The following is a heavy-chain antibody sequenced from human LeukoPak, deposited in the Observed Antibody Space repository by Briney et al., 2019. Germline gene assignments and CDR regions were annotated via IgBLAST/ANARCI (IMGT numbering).Heavy chain of an antibody. Sequence: PGGSLRLSCAASGFSFSNYSMNWVRQASGKGLEWVSYIRSSSDTIYYADSVKGRFTISRDNAKNSLYLQMNSLRAEDTAVYYCARDRLRHCSNGVCYTGYYYMDVWGKGTTVTVSS. J-gene: IGHJ6*03. CDR1: GFSFSNYS. V-gene: IGHV3-48*01. D-gene: IGHD2-8*01. CDR3: ARDRLRHCSNGVCYTGYYYMDV. CDR2: IRSSSDTI.